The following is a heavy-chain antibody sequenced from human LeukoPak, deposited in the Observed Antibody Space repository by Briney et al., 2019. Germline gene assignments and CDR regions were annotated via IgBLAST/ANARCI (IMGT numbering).Heavy chain of an antibody. J-gene: IGHJ4*02. CDR1: GGSISSYY. CDR2: IYYSGST. V-gene: IGHV4-59*01. D-gene: IGHD2-2*01. CDR3: ARGDRYCSSTSCFQDY. Sequence: SETLSLTCTVSGGSISSYYWSRIRQPPGKGLEWIGYIYYSGSTNYNPSLKSRVTISVDTSKNQFSLKLSSVTAADTAVYYCARGDRYCSSTSCFQDYWGQGTLVTVSS.